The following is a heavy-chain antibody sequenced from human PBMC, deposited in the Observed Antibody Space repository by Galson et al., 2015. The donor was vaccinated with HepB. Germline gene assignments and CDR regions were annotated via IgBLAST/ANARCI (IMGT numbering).Heavy chain of an antibody. CDR1: GFTFSSYW. J-gene: IGHJ6*03. V-gene: IGHV3-7*01. CDR3: ASACVVVPAAYTGYMDV. Sequence: SLRLSCAASGFTFSSYWMSWVRQAPGKGLEWVANIKQDGSEKYYVDSVKGRFTISRDNAKSSLYLQMKSLRAEDTAVYYCASACVVVPAAYTGYMDVWGKGTTVTVSS. D-gene: IGHD2-2*01. CDR2: IKQDGSEK.